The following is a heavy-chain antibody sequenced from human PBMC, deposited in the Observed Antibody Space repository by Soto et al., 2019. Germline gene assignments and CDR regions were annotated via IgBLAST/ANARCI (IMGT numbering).Heavy chain of an antibody. CDR3: ARGMGMIRRHDS. CDR1: GGSISGGDYY. V-gene: IGHV4-30-4*01. CDR2: IYYTGTT. D-gene: IGHD3-22*01. Sequence: QVQLQESGPGLVKPSETLSLTCTVSGGSISGGDYYWTWIRQSPGKGLEWIGNIYYTGTTYYNPSLKSRVTISVDTSNTQFSLSLNSVTATATAVYYCARGMGMIRRHDSWGQGTLVIVST. J-gene: IGHJ4*02.